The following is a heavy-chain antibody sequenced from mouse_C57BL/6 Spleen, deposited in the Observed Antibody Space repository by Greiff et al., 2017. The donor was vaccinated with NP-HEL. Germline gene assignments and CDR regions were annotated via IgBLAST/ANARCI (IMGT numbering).Heavy chain of an antibody. D-gene: IGHD1-1*01. CDR3: AREAYYYGSSYYAMDY. J-gene: IGHJ4*01. CDR1: GHTFTDYY. V-gene: IGHV1-19*01. Sequence: EVQLQQSGPVLVKPGASVKMSCKASGHTFTDYYMNWVKQSHGKSLEWIGVINPYNGGTSYNQKFKGKATLTVDKSSSTAYMELNSLTSEDSAVYYCAREAYYYGSSYYAMDYWGQGTSVTVSS. CDR2: INPYNGGT.